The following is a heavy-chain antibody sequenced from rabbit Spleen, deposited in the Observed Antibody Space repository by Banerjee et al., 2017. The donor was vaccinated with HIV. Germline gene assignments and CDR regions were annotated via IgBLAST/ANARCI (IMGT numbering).Heavy chain of an antibody. D-gene: IGHD8-1*01. CDR1: GFSFDSGYD. CDR2: AYAGSSGST. Sequence: QSLEESGGGLVKPGASLTLTCKASGFSFDSGYDMCWVRQAPGKGLEWVACAYAGSSGSTYSATWAKGRFTISKTSSTTVTLQMTSLTAADTTTYFCARDVGTSFSTYGMDLWAQAPSSPS. J-gene: IGHJ6*01. V-gene: IGHV1S40*01. CDR3: ARDVGTSFSTYGMDL.